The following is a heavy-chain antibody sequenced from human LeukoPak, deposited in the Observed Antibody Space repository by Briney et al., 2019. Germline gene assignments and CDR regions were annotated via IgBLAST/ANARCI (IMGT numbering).Heavy chain of an antibody. CDR2: ISISGITI. V-gene: IGHV3-48*03. Sequence: GGSLRLSCAASGFTFSSYEMNWVRQAPGKGLEWVSYISISGITIYYADSVKGRFTISRDNAKNSLYLQMNSLRAEDTAVYYCARDSYYYDSSGYYYDYWGQGTLVTVSS. CDR3: ARDSYYYDSSGYYYDY. CDR1: GFTFSSYE. J-gene: IGHJ4*02. D-gene: IGHD3-22*01.